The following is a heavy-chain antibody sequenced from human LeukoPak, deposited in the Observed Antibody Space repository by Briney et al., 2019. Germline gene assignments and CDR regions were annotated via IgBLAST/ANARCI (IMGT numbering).Heavy chain of an antibody. CDR2: IIPILGIA. CDR1: GGTFSSYA. Sequence: GASVKVSCKASGGTFSSYAISWVRQAPGQGLEWMGRIIPILGIANYAQKFQGRVTITADKSTSTAYMELSSLRSEDTAVYYCARKAVDTAIFDYWGQGTLVTVSS. CDR3: ARKAVDTAIFDY. J-gene: IGHJ4*02. V-gene: IGHV1-69*04. D-gene: IGHD5-18*01.